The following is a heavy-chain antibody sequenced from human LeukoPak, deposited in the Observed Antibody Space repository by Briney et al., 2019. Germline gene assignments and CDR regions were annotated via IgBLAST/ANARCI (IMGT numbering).Heavy chain of an antibody. V-gene: IGHV4-39*01. D-gene: IGHD6-13*01. CDR2: IYYSGST. CDR1: GGSVSSGSYY. J-gene: IGHJ4*02. CDR3: ARTIAAAGTIDY. Sequence: SETLSLTCTVSGGSVSSGSYYWGWIRQPPGKGLEWIGSIYYSGSTYYNPSLKSRVTISVDTSKNQFSLKLSSVTAADTAVYYCARTIAAAGTIDYWGQGTLVTVSS.